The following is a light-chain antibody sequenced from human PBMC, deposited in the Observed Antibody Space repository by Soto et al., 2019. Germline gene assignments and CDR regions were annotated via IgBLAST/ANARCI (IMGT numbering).Light chain of an antibody. V-gene: IGLV2-14*01. Sequence: QSALTQPASVSGSPGQSITISCTGTSSDVGGYNYVSWYQQHPGKAPKLMIYDVSNRPSGVSNRFSGSKSGNTASLTISGLQAADEADYYCSSYTSSSTLWVFGTGTKLTVL. CDR3: SSYTSSSTLWV. CDR2: DVS. CDR1: SSDVGGYNY. J-gene: IGLJ1*01.